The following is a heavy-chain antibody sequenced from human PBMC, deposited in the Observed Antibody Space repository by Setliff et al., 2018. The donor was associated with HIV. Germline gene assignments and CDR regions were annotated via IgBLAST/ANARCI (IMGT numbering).Heavy chain of an antibody. J-gene: IGHJ6*03. Sequence: PGGSLRLSCAASGFTFSIYAMHWVRQAPGKGLEWVAFISYDGSYEYYADSVQGRFTISRDTSKNTLYLQMNSLRGEDTAVYYCAREDVDTSMVYYYYYYMDVWGKGTTVTVSS. V-gene: IGHV3-30*04. CDR1: GFTFSIYA. D-gene: IGHD5-18*01. CDR3: AREDVDTSMVYYYYYYMDV. CDR2: ISYDGSYE.